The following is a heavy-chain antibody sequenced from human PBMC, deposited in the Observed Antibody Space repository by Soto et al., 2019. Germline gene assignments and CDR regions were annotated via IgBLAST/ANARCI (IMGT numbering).Heavy chain of an antibody. Sequence: SVKVSCKASGGTFSSYTISWVRQALGQGLEWMGRIIPILGIANYAQKFQGRVAITADKSTSTAYMELSSLRSEDTAVYYCAMEYCSSTSCYRDYWGQGTLVTVSS. V-gene: IGHV1-69*02. CDR3: AMEYCSSTSCYRDY. CDR1: GGTFSSYT. CDR2: IIPILGIA. D-gene: IGHD2-2*02. J-gene: IGHJ4*02.